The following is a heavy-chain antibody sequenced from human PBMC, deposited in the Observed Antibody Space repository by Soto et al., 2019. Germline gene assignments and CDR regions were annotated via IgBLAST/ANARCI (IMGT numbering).Heavy chain of an antibody. CDR1: GGCICSSD. J-gene: IGHJ4*02. V-gene: IGHV4-59*08. D-gene: IGHD5-12*01. CDR2: IYYSGST. CDR3: ARLDGSARSFDS. Sequence: PSESLSLTCTASGGCICSSDCTGSWQPPGQGLEWIGYIYYSGSTNYNPSLKSRVTISVDTSKSQFSLRLSSVTAADSAVYFCARLDGSARSFDSWGQGALVSVSS.